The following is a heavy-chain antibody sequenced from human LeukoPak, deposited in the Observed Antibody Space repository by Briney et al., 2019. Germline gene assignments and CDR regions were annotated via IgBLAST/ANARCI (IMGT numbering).Heavy chain of an antibody. CDR3: ARVRHSSSSLDY. CDR2: INAGNGNT. CDR1: GYTFTSYA. J-gene: IGHJ4*02. Sequence: GASVKVSCKASGYTFTSYAMHWVRQAPGQRLEWMGWINAGNGNTKYSQKFQGRVTITRDTSASTAYMELSSLRPEDTAVYYCARVRHSSSSLDYWGQGTLVTVSS. D-gene: IGHD6-6*01. V-gene: IGHV1-3*01.